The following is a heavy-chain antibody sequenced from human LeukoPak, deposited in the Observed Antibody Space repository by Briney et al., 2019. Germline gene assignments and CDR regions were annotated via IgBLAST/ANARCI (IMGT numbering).Heavy chain of an antibody. CDR3: ARDNSVGDTAWWFDP. V-gene: IGHV1-69*06. J-gene: IGHJ5*02. CDR1: GYTFTGYY. D-gene: IGHD3-16*01. CDR2: IIPISGTA. Sequence: SVKVSCKASGYTFTGYYMHWVRQAPGQGLEWMGGIIPISGTANYAQKFQGRVTITADKSTSTAYMELSSLRSEDTAVYYCARDNSVGDTAWWFDPWGQGTLVTVSS.